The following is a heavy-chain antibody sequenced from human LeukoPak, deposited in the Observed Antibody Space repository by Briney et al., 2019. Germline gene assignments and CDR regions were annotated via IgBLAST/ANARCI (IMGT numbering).Heavy chain of an antibody. Sequence: SETLSLTCTVSGGSISSGSYYWSWIRQPAGKGLEWIGRIYTSGSTNYNPSLKSRVTISVDTSKNQFSLKLSSVTAADTAVYYCARGRDRGVVVVAAMSGMDVWGQGTTVTVSS. CDR2: IYTSGST. V-gene: IGHV4-61*02. D-gene: IGHD2-15*01. CDR1: GGSISSGSYY. J-gene: IGHJ6*02. CDR3: ARGRDRGVVVVAAMSGMDV.